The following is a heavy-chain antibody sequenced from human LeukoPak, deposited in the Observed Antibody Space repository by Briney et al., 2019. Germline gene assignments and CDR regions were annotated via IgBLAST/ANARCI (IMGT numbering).Heavy chain of an antibody. CDR1: GGSISGYY. V-gene: IGHV4-59*01. CDR2: IHHSGST. D-gene: IGHD3-9*01. J-gene: IGHJ6*02. Sequence: PSETLPLTCTVSGGSISGYYWSWIRQPPGKGLEWIGYIHHSGSTNYNPSLKSRVTISVGTSKNQFSLKLGSVTAADTAVYYCAILRYFDEHYYYYDMDVWGQGTTVTVSS. CDR3: AILRYFDEHYYYYDMDV.